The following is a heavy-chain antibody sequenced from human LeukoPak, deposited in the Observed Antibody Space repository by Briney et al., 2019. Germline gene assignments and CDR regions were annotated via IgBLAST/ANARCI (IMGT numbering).Heavy chain of an antibody. V-gene: IGHV3-7*04. D-gene: IGHD2-21*02. J-gene: IGHJ4*02. CDR3: ARGDDFSGDY. Sequence: PGGSLRLSCTASGFTFSTYWMGWVRQAPGKGLEWVANIHPDGNEKYHVDSVKGRFTISRDNAKNSLYLQMNSLRVEDTAVYYCARGDDFSGDYWGQGTLVTVSS. CDR2: IHPDGNEK. CDR1: GFTFSTYW.